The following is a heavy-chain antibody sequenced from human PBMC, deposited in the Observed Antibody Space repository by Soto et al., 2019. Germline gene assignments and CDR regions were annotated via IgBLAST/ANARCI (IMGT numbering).Heavy chain of an antibody. CDR2: ISYDGSNK. Sequence: GGSLRLSCAASGFTFSSYAMHWVRQAPGKGLEWVAVISYDGSNKYYADSVKGRFTISRDNSKNTLYLQMNSLRAEDTAVYYCAREGPDSSGYLNAFDIWRQVTMVTVSS. D-gene: IGHD3-22*01. CDR1: GFTFSSYA. J-gene: IGHJ3*02. CDR3: AREGPDSSGYLNAFDI. V-gene: IGHV3-30-3*01.